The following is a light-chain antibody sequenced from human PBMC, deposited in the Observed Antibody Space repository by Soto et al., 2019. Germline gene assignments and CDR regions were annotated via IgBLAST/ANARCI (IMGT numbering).Light chain of an antibody. J-gene: IGLJ1*01. CDR3: SSYTSSSLRYV. CDR1: SSDVGGYNY. CDR2: DVS. Sequence: QSVLTQPASVSGSPGQSITISCTGTSSDVGGYNYVSWYQQHPGKAPKLMIYDVSNRPSGVSNRFSGSKSGNTASLTISGLQAEDEADYYCSSYTSSSLRYVFGTGTKVTV. V-gene: IGLV2-14*01.